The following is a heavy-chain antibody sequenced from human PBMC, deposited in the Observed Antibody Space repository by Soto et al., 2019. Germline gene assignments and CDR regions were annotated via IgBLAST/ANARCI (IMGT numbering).Heavy chain of an antibody. J-gene: IGHJ4*02. CDR2: INPNSGNI. V-gene: IGHV1-8*02. Sequence: RASVKVSCKASGYTFTDYYIHWVRQATGHGLEWMGWINPNSGNIGYAQKFQGRVTMTRDTAIRTAYMEVSRLRSDDTAVYYCARGRASGSYYLLDYWGQGTLVTVSS. CDR1: GYTFTDYY. D-gene: IGHD3-10*01. CDR3: ARGRASGSYYLLDY.